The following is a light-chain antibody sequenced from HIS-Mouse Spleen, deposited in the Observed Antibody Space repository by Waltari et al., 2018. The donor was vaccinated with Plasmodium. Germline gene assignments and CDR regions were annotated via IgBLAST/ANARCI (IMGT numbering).Light chain of an antibody. V-gene: IGKV3-20*01. Sequence: EIVLTQSPGTLSLSPGERATLSCRASQSVSSSYLAWYQQKPGQAPRHLINGASSRATGIPDRSSGRGSATEFTLTISRLEPEDVAVYYCQQYCSSPLTFGGGTKVEIK. CDR3: QQYCSSPLT. CDR1: QSVSSSY. J-gene: IGKJ4*01. CDR2: GAS.